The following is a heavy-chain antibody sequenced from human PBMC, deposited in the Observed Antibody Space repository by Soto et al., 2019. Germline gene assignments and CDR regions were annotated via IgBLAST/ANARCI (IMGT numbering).Heavy chain of an antibody. V-gene: IGHV1-69*12. J-gene: IGHJ4*02. Sequence: QVQLVQSGAEVKKPGSSVKVSCKASGGTFSSYAISWVQQAPGQGLEWMGGIIPIFGTANYAQKFQGRVTITADESTSTAYMELSRLRSEDTAVYYCARLASLDSGYDRQGFGYWGQGTLVTVSS. CDR1: GGTFSSYA. CDR3: ARLASLDSGYDRQGFGY. CDR2: IIPIFGTA. D-gene: IGHD5-12*01.